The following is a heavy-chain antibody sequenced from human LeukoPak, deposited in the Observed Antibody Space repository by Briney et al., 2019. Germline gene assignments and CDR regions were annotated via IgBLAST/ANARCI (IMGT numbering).Heavy chain of an antibody. Sequence: PGGSLRLSCAASGFTFSSYGMHWVRQAPGKGLEWVAVISYDGSNKYYADSVKGRFTMSRDNSKNTLYLQMNSLRAEDTAVYYCAKVVAVGASDYWGQGTLVTVSS. CDR2: ISYDGSNK. D-gene: IGHD1-26*01. CDR1: GFTFSSYG. V-gene: IGHV3-30*18. CDR3: AKVVAVGASDY. J-gene: IGHJ4*02.